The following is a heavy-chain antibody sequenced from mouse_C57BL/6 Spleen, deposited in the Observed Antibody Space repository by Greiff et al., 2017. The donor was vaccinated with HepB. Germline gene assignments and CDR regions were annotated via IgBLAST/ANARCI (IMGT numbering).Heavy chain of an antibody. D-gene: IGHD1-1*01. CDR3: ARVYGSSYDWYFDV. CDR1: GFSLTSYA. Sequence: QVQLKQSGPGLVAPSQSLSITCTVSGFSLTSYAISWVRQPPGKGLEWLGVIWTGGGTNYNSALKSRLSISKDNSKSQVFLKMNSLQTDDTARYYCARVYGSSYDWYFDVWGTGTTVTVSS. V-gene: IGHV2-9-1*01. J-gene: IGHJ1*03. CDR2: IWTGGGT.